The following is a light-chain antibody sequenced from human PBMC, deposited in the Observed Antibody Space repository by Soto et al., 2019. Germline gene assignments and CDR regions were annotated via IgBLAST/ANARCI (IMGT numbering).Light chain of an antibody. V-gene: IGKV1-6*01. CDR1: QDIRND. CDR2: DGS. J-gene: IGKJ5*01. CDR3: QQYVSPPIT. Sequence: AIQMTQSPSSLSASVGDRVTITCRASQDIRNDLGWYQQKPGKAPKLLIYDGSKLQSGVPSRFSGSVSGTDFTLTISRLEPEDFAVYYCQQYVSPPITFGQGTRLEIK.